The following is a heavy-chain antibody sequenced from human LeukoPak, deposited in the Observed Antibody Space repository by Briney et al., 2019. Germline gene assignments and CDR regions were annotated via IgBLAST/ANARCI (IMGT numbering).Heavy chain of an antibody. CDR2: IGGSGGST. CDR1: GFTFSSYA. Sequence: GGSLRLSCAASGFTFSSYAMSWVRQAPGKGLEWVSLIGGSGGSTYYADSVKGRFTISRDNSKNTLYLQMNSLRAEDTAVYYCAKCRLIAAPNLMDVWGKGTTVTVSS. J-gene: IGHJ6*03. D-gene: IGHD6-6*01. V-gene: IGHV3-23*01. CDR3: AKCRLIAAPNLMDV.